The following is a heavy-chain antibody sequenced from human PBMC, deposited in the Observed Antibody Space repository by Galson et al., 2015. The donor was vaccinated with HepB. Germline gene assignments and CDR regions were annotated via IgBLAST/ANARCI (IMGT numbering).Heavy chain of an antibody. CDR3: ATGRIMITFGGVIVSHPTDY. CDR2: ISAYNGNT. CDR1: GYTFTSYG. D-gene: IGHD3-16*02. Sequence: SVKVSCKASGYTFTSYGISWVRQAPGQGLEWMGWISAYNGNTNYAQKLQGRVTMTTDTSTSTAYMELRSLRSDDTAVYYCATGRIMITFGGVIVSHPTDYWGQGTLVTVSS. J-gene: IGHJ4*02. V-gene: IGHV1-18*04.